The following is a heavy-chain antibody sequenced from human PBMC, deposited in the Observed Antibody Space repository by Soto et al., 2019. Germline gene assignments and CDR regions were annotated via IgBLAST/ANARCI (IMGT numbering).Heavy chain of an antibody. CDR3: YRDRSFNYCDGRGFDF. CDR1: GGSISSSNW. D-gene: IGHD2-21*01. V-gene: IGHV4-4*02. J-gene: IGHJ4*02. Sequence: SETLSLTCAVSGGSISSSNWWSWVRQSPGKGLEWIGEIYHSGSTNYNPSLKSRVTISVDKSKNQFSLKLSSVTAADTAVYYWYRDRSFNYCDGRGFDFWGQGTRVTVPQ. CDR2: IYHSGST.